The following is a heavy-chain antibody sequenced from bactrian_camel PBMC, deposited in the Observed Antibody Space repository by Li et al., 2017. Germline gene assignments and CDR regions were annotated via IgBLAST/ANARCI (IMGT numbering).Heavy chain of an antibody. CDR1: EFTSTTKC. D-gene: IGHD6*01. J-gene: IGHJ4*01. CDR2: IDVDGSI. CDR3: AAFRKARWNGGSWRSPGEYIY. Sequence: VQLVESGGGSVQAGGSLRLSCAVSEFTSTTKCIGWFRQAPGKEREGIAVIDVDGSINYADSVKGRFTISKDNAKNLYLQMNSLKPEDTAMYYCAAFRKARWNGGSWRSPGEYIYWGQGTQVTVS. V-gene: IGHV3S53*01.